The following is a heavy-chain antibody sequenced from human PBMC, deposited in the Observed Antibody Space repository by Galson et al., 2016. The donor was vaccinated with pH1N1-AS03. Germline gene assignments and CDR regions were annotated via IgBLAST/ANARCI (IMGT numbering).Heavy chain of an antibody. CDR3: ATGQVEATDY. CDR2: IWNDGSEK. D-gene: IGHD2-15*01. V-gene: IGHV3-33*01. CDR1: GFTFRDYG. Sequence: SLRLSCAASGFTFRDYGMHWVRQAPGKGLEWVALIWNDGSEKYYGDSVMGRFIISRDNSKNTLSLQRKNLRAEDTARYYCATGQVEATDYLGQGTLVTVSS. J-gene: IGHJ4*02.